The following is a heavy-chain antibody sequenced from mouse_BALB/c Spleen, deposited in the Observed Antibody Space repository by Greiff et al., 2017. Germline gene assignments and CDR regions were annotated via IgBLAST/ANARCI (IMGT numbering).Heavy chain of an antibody. CDR3: ARSTTALYFDV. Sequence: EVKLVESGGGLVQPGGSRKLSCAASGFTFSSFGMHWVRQAPEKGLEWVAYISSGSSTIYYADTVKGRFTISRDNPKNTLFLQMTSLRSEDTAMYYCARSTTALYFDVWGAWTTVTVSS. V-gene: IGHV5-17*02. CDR2: ISSGSSTI. D-gene: IGHD1-2*01. J-gene: IGHJ1*01. CDR1: GFTFSSFG.